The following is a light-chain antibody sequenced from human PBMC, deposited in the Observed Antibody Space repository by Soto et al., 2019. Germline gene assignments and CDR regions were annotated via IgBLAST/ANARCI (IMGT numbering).Light chain of an antibody. Sequence: QSALTQPCSVSGPPGQSVSISCSGTSSDVGTYNYVSWYQQHPGKAPKLMIYDVSKRPSGVPGRFSGSKSRNTASLTTSGLQAEEEANYYCCSYAGGYIQAAFAGGT. CDR3: CSYAGGYIQAA. J-gene: IGLJ2*01. V-gene: IGLV2-11*01. CDR2: DVS. CDR1: SSDVGTYNY.